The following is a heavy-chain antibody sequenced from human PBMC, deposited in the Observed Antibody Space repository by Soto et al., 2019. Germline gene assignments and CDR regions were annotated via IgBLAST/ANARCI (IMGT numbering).Heavy chain of an antibody. V-gene: IGHV3-33*01. CDR1: GFIFRDYG. CDR3: ASQAFDY. Sequence: GGSLRLSCTASGFIFRDYGMQWVRQAPGKGLEWLAFIWHDGSKKYYADSLKGRSTISRDNSKNTMYLQMSSPTVEDTAVYYCASQAFDYWGQGTLVTVS. CDR2: IWHDGSKK. J-gene: IGHJ4*02.